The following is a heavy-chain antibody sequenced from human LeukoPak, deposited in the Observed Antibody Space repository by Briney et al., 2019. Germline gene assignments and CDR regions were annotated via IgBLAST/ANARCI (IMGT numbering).Heavy chain of an antibody. J-gene: IGHJ6*02. CDR3: ARAVSCSSTSCYRSYGMDV. CDR1: GFTFSSYG. Sequence: GGSLRLSCAASGFTFSSYGMSWVRQAPGKGVGWVSGISGSGGSTYYADSVKGRFTISRDNSKDTLYLQMNSLRAEDTAVYYCARAVSCSSTSCYRSYGMDVWGQGTTVTVSS. D-gene: IGHD2-2*02. CDR2: ISGSGGST. V-gene: IGHV3-23*01.